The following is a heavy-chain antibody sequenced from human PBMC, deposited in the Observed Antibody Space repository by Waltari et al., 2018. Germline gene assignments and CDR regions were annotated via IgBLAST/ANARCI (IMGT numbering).Heavy chain of an antibody. CDR1: GFTLGTFN. V-gene: IGHV3-48*01. Sequence: EVPLIESGGNLIEPGGSLRLSCLASGFTLGTFNRNWVRQAPGKGLEWIAYITTTSRIISYADSVRGRFTISRDNAKDSLYLQMNSLRPEDTAVYHCVRDHRHGFDVWGQGTMVTVSS. CDR2: ITTTSRII. J-gene: IGHJ3*01. CDR3: VRDHRHGFDV.